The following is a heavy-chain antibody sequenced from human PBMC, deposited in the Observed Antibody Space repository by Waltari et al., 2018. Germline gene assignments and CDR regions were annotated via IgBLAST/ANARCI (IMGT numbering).Heavy chain of an antibody. CDR3: AMGHTIPVGLY. V-gene: IGHV4-34*01. J-gene: IGHJ3*01. Sequence: QVQLQQWGAGLLRPSETLSLTCGVSGGSFSGYYLTWIRQTPGKGLEWIGENSHSGSANYPPSPRSRVNISVDTSKKQFSLKLTSVSAADSAVYYCAMGHTIPVGLYWGQGTMVTVSS. CDR2: NSHSGSA. CDR1: GGSFSGYY. D-gene: IGHD6-19*01.